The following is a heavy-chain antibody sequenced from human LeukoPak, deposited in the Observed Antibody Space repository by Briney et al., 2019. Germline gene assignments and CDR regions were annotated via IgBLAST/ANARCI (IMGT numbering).Heavy chain of an antibody. J-gene: IGHJ3*02. D-gene: IGHD5-18*01. CDR2: IKQDGSDK. V-gene: IGHV3-7*01. CDR1: QFSFSNNW. CDR3: ARDLPPDTAVENDAFDI. Sequence: GGSLRLSCVASQFSFSNNWMSWVRQAPGKGLKLVANIKQDGSDKYYADSVKGRFSISRENAKNSVYLQMSSLRADDTAVYYCARDLPPDTAVENDAFDIWGLGTMVTVSS.